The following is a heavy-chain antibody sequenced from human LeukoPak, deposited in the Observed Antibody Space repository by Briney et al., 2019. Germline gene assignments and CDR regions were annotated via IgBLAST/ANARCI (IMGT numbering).Heavy chain of an antibody. CDR3: ARGAGTYRVRYYFDY. CDR1: GGSFSGYY. D-gene: IGHD1-1*01. Sequence: SETLSLTCAVYGGSFSGYYWSWIRQPPGKGLEWIGEINHSGSTNYNPSLKSRVTISVDTSKNRFSLKLSSVTAADTAVYYCARGAGTYRVRYYFDYWGQGTLVTVSS. V-gene: IGHV4-34*01. CDR2: INHSGST. J-gene: IGHJ4*02.